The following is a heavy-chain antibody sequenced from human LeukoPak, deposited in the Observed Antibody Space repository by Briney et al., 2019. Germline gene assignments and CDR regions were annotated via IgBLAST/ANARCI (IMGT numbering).Heavy chain of an antibody. D-gene: IGHD6-13*01. J-gene: IGHJ4*02. CDR2: ISGSGGST. V-gene: IGHV3-23*01. CDR3: GKVGQGYSGIPFVDY. CDR1: GFTFSSYA. Sequence: GGSLRLSCAASGFTFSSYAMSWVRQAPGKGLEWVSAISGSGGSTYYADSVKGRFTISRDNSKNTLYLQINSLRAEDTADYYCGKVGQGYSGIPFVDYWGQGTLLTVSS.